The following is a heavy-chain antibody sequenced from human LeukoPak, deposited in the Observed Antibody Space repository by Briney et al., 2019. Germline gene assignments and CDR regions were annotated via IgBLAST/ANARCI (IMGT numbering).Heavy chain of an antibody. CDR2: ISSNGGTT. Sequence: PGGSLRLSCAGSGFTFSGYAMHWVRQAPGKGLESVSAISSNGGTTFYANSVKGRFTISRDNSKNTLYLQVGSLRAEDMAVYHCARGPPNSATMLIPNFDYWGQGTLVTVSS. D-gene: IGHD5-12*01. CDR3: ARGPPNSATMLIPNFDY. J-gene: IGHJ4*02. V-gene: IGHV3-64*01. CDR1: GFTFSGYA.